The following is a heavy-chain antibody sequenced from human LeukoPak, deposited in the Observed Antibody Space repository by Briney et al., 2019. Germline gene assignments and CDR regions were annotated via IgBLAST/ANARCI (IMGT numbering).Heavy chain of an antibody. J-gene: IGHJ4*02. CDR2: ISGDRGTT. Sequence: PGGSLRLSCAASGFTFDDYAMHWVRQAPGKGLEWVSLISGDRGTTYSADSVKGRFTISRDNSKNSLYLQMNSLRTEDTALYYCARSLPDYFDYWGQGTLVTVSS. CDR3: ARSLPDYFDY. V-gene: IGHV3-43*02. CDR1: GFTFDDYA.